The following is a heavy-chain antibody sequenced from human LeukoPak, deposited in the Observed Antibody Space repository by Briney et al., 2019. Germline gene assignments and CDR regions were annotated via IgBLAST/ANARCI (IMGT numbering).Heavy chain of an antibody. J-gene: IGHJ4*02. CDR3: ARSRSASTSGWYDYFDY. CDR1: GFTFSSSA. CDR2: ISYDGSKK. D-gene: IGHD6-19*01. V-gene: IGHV3-30*04. Sequence: PGRSLRLSCAASGFTFSSSAMQWVRQAPGKGLEWVAVISYDGSKKYYADSVKGRFTISRDDSKNTLYLQMNGLRGEDTAVYHCARSRSASTSGWYDYFDYWGRGTLVTVSS.